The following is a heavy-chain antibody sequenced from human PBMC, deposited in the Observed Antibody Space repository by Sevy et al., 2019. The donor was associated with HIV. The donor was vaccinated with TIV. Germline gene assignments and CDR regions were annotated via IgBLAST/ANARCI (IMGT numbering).Heavy chain of an antibody. CDR1: GGTFSSYA. J-gene: IGHJ3*02. CDR2: IIPIFGTA. Sequence: ASVKVSCKASGGTFSSYAISWVRQAPGQGLEWMGGIIPIFGTANYAQKFQGRVTITADESTSTAYMELSSLRSEDTAVYDCARVRFWSGYEDAFDIWGQGTMVTVSS. D-gene: IGHD3-3*01. CDR3: ARVRFWSGYEDAFDI. V-gene: IGHV1-69*13.